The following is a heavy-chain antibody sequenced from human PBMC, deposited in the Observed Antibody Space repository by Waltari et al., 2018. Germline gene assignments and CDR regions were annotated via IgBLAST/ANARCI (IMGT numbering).Heavy chain of an antibody. V-gene: IGHV1-69*02. CDR1: GGTFSSYT. CDR2: IIPILGIA. CDR3: ASRGNHPGAMAPFDY. D-gene: IGHD5-18*01. J-gene: IGHJ4*02. Sequence: QVQLVQSGAEVKKPGSSVKVSCKASGGTFSSYTISWVRQAPGQGLEWMGRIIPILGIANYAQKFQGRVTITADKSTSTAYMELSSLRSEDTAVYYCASRGNHPGAMAPFDYWGQGTLVTVSS.